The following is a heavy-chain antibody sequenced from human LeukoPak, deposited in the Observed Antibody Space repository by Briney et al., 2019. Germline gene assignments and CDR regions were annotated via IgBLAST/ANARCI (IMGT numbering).Heavy chain of an antibody. J-gene: IGHJ5*02. CDR3: ARVFRGYYDFWSGYYTRAWFDP. V-gene: IGHV4-34*01. Sequence: SETLSLTCTVSGNSISSYYWRWIRQPPGKGLEWIGEINHSGSTNYNPSLKSRVTISVDTSKNQFSLKLSSVTAADTAVYYCARVFRGYYDFWSGYYTRAWFDPWGQGTLVTVSS. CDR2: INHSGST. D-gene: IGHD3-3*01. CDR1: GNSISSYY.